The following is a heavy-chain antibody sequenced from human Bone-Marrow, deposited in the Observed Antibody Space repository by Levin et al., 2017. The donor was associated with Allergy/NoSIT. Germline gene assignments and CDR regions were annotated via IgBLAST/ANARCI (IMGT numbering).Heavy chain of an antibody. D-gene: IGHD2-8*01. Sequence: PGGSLRLSCTTSGFTFGDAATSWVRQAPGKGLEWVALIRSKTYGGTTEYAASVKGRFTISRDDSNSVAYLQMNSLKTEDSALYYCTRDNVKVFERTPHYYGMDVWGQGTTVIVSS. J-gene: IGHJ6*02. V-gene: IGHV3-49*04. CDR1: GFTFGDAA. CDR2: IRSKTYGGTT. CDR3: TRDNVKVFERTPHYYGMDV.